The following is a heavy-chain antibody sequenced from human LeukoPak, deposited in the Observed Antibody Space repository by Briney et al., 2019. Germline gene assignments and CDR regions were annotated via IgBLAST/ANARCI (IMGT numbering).Heavy chain of an antibody. CDR1: GFIFSNAW. CDR2: INGSGGST. J-gene: IGHJ4*02. D-gene: IGHD3-22*01. CDR3: AKSWCYDSSGYYPFDY. V-gene: IGHV3-23*01. Sequence: QTGGSLRLSCAASGFIFSNAWMGWIRQAPGKGLEWVSTINGSGGSTYYADSVKGRFTISRDNSKNTLYLQMNSLRAEDTAVYYCAKSWCYDSSGYYPFDYWGQGTLVTVSS.